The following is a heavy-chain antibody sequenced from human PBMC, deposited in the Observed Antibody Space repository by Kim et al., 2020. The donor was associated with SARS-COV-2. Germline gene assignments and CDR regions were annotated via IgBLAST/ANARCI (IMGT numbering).Heavy chain of an antibody. J-gene: IGHJ4*02. D-gene: IGHD6-13*01. CDR1: GFTFSDYY. CDR2: ISSSSSYT. CDR3: ARRLGSSKLQYYFDY. V-gene: IGHV3-11*03. Sequence: GGSLRLSCAASGFTFSDYYMSWIRQAPGKGLEWVSYISSSSSYTNYADSVKGRFTISRDNAKNSLYLQMNSLRAEDTAVYYCARRLGSSKLQYYFDYWGQGTLVTVSS.